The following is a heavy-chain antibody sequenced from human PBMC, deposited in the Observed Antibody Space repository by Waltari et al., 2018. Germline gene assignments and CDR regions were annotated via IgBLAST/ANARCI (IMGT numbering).Heavy chain of an antibody. CDR2: IYSGGST. V-gene: IGHV3-23*03. CDR1: GFTFSSYA. D-gene: IGHD1-1*01. J-gene: IGHJ4*02. Sequence: EVQLLESGGGLVQPGGSLRLSCAASGFTFSSYAMSWVRQAPGKGLEWVSVIYSGGSTYYADSVKGRFTISRDNSKNTLYLQMNSLRSEDTAVYYCAIMQPSERWGQGTLVTVSS. CDR3: AIMQPSER.